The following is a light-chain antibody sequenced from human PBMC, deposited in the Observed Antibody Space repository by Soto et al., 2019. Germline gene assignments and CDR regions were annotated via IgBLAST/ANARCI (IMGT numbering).Light chain of an antibody. CDR1: SSDVGDYNS. CDR2: DVS. Sequence: QSVLTQPRSVSGSPVPSVTVSCIGTSSDVGDYNSVSWYQQHPGKAPKLMIYDVSKRPSGVPDRFSGSKSGNTASLTISGLQAEDEADYYCCSYVGGYSYVFGIGTKVTVL. CDR3: CSYVGGYSYV. J-gene: IGLJ1*01. V-gene: IGLV2-11*01.